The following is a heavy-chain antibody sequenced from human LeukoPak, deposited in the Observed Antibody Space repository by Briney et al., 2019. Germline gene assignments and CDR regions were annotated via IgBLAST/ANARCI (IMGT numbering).Heavy chain of an antibody. Sequence: ASVKVSCKASGGTFSSYAISWVRQAPGQRLEWMGRIIPIFGTANYAQKFQGRVTITTDESTSTAYMELSSLRSEDTAVYYCAREDGYNPAFDYWGQGTLVTVSS. CDR2: IIPIFGTA. CDR1: GGTFSSYA. J-gene: IGHJ4*02. V-gene: IGHV1-69*05. CDR3: AREDGYNPAFDY. D-gene: IGHD5-24*01.